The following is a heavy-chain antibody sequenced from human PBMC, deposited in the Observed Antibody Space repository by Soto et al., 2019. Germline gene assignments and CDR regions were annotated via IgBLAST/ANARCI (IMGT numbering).Heavy chain of an antibody. J-gene: IGHJ2*01. CDR2: ISSLGDST. V-gene: IGHV3-64*01. CDR1: GFMFNSYA. Sequence: EVQLVEPGGGLVQPGGSLRLSCAASGFMFNSYAMHWVRQAPGKGLEYVSAISSLGDSTFYANSVKDRFTISRDNSKNTLYLQMGSLRVEDMAVYYCARRTAGCNFDLWGRGTLFTVSS. CDR3: ARRTAGCNFDL. D-gene: IGHD2-21*02.